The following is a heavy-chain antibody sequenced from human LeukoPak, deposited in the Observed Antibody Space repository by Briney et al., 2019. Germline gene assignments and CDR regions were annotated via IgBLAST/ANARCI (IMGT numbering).Heavy chain of an antibody. J-gene: IGHJ6*04. Sequence: GGSLRLSCAASGFTFSSYGMHWVRQAPGKGLEWVAFIRYDGSNKYYADSVKGRFTISRDNSKNTLYLQMNSLRAEDTAVYYCAKDFSSGSGYDFPPNVWGKGTTVTISS. CDR1: GFTFSSYG. CDR3: AKDFSSGSGYDFPPNV. CDR2: IRYDGSNK. V-gene: IGHV3-30*02. D-gene: IGHD5-12*01.